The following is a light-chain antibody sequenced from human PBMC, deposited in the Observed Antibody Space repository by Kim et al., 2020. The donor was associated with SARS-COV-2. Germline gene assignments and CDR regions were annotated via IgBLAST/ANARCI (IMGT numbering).Light chain of an antibody. CDR2: EDN. CDR1: SGSIAGNY. Sequence: NFMLTQPHSVSESPGKTVTISCTRSSGSIAGNYVRWYQQRPGSAPTTVIYEDNQRPSGVPDRFSGSIDSSSNSASLTISGLKTEDEADYYCQSYDSSNQVFGGGTQLTVL. V-gene: IGLV6-57*04. J-gene: IGLJ2*01. CDR3: QSYDSSNQV.